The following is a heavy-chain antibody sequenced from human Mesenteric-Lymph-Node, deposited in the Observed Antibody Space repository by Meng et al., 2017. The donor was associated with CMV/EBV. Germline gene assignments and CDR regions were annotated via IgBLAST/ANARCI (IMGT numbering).Heavy chain of an antibody. CDR2: VYYSGGS. D-gene: IGHD2-21*01. CDR1: GDSFSSGGYY. Sequence: TVSGDSFSSGGYYWGWIRQHPGKGLEWIGYVYYSGGSLYNPSLKSRVTISVDTSKDQFSLKLSSVTAADTAFYYCARGSYSWNYFDFWGQGALVTVSS. J-gene: IGHJ4*02. V-gene: IGHV4-31*03. CDR3: ARGSYSWNYFDF.